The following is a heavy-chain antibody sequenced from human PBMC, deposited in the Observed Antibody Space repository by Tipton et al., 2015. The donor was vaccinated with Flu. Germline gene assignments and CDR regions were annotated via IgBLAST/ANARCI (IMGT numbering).Heavy chain of an antibody. CDR1: GDSIRSTNYF. CDR3: ARLSYYDVDLKNFYFDY. V-gene: IGHV4-39*01. J-gene: IGHJ4*02. Sequence: TLSLTCTVSGDSIRSTNYFCAWIRQPPGKRLELIGSIYPSGATYYNPSLKSRVTISVDTSKSQFSLKLRSVTAADTAVYYCARLSYYDVDLKNFYFDYWGQGALVTVSS. D-gene: IGHD3-10*02. CDR2: IYPSGAT.